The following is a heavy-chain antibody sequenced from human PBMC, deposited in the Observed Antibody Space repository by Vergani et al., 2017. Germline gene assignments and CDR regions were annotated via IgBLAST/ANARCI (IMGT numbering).Heavy chain of an antibody. CDR1: GGTFSSYA. J-gene: IGHJ5*02. Sequence: QVQLGQSGAEVKKPGSSVKVSCKASGGTFSSYAISWVRQAPGQGLEWMGGIIPIFGTANYAQKFQGRVTITADESTSTAYMELSSLRSEDTAVYYCARVPGPGSSSWYWFDPWGQGTLVTVSS. D-gene: IGHD6-13*01. CDR2: IIPIFGTA. CDR3: ARVPGPGSSSWYWFDP. V-gene: IGHV1-69*01.